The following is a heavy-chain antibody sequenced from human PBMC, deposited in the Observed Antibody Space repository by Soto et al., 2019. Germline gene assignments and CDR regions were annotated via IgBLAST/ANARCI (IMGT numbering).Heavy chain of an antibody. CDR1: GFTFSSYG. J-gene: IGHJ6*02. CDR3: ARCSITGTTGYYYYGMDV. Sequence: PGGSLRLSCAASGFTFSSYGMHWVHQAPGKGLEWVAVIWYDGSNKYYADSVKGRFTISRDNSKNTLYLQMNSLRAEDTAVYYCARCSITGTTGYYYYGMDVWGQGTTVTVSS. V-gene: IGHV3-33*01. CDR2: IWYDGSNK. D-gene: IGHD1-7*01.